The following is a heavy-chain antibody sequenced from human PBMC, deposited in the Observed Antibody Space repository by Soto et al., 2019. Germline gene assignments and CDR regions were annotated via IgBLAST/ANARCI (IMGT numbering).Heavy chain of an antibody. D-gene: IGHD2-2*01. V-gene: IGHV1-69*02. CDR2: IIPLFGIT. Sequence: QVQLVQSGAEVKKPGSSVKVSCKASGGIFNRYSVSWVRQAPGQGLEWMGRIIPLFGITNYAQKFQGRVMITADKSTNTAYMEVNGLRSEDTALYYRATFYGGDCTTTTCYGDFDYWGQGNLVTVTS. J-gene: IGHJ4*02. CDR1: GGIFNRYS. CDR3: ATFYGGDCTTTTCYGDFDY.